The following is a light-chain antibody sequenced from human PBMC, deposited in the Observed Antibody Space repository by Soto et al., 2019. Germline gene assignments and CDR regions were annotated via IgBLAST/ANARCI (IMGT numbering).Light chain of an antibody. CDR1: QSVSSY. CDR3: QQRSNWLLT. Sequence: EIVLTQSPATLSLSPGERATLSCRASQSVSSYLAWYQQKPGQAPRLLIYDASNRATGIPARFSGSGSGTDFTLTISSLEPEDFAVYSCQQRSNWLLTFGGGPKVEIK. CDR2: DAS. V-gene: IGKV3-11*01. J-gene: IGKJ4*01.